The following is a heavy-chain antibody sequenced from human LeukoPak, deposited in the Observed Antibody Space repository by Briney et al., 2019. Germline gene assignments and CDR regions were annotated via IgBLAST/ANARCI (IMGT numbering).Heavy chain of an antibody. D-gene: IGHD5-24*01. J-gene: IGHJ4*02. CDR2: IISSSSYR. CDR1: GFTFTTYS. V-gene: IGHV3-21*01. Sequence: KPGGSLRLSCAASGFTFTTYSMNWVRQAPGKGLEWVSSIISSSSYRYYADSAKGRFTISRDNAKNSLYLQMNSLRAEDTAVYYCARLLDGYSCDSWGQGTLVTVSS. CDR3: ARLLDGYSCDS.